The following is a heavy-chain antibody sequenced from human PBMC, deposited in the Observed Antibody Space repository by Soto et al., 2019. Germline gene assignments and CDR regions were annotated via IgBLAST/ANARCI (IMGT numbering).Heavy chain of an antibody. D-gene: IGHD6-13*01. CDR1: GFTFRSFT. CDR2: ISSNSAYI. Sequence: PVGSLRLSCAASGFTFRSFTMNWVRQARGKGLEWVSTISSNSAYIYYTDVLRGRFTIARDNAKNSLHLQMNSLRAEDTSLYYCTRDASRDSSARGWFDVWGPGTLVTVSS. V-gene: IGHV3-21*01. CDR3: TRDASRDSSARGWFDV. J-gene: IGHJ5*02.